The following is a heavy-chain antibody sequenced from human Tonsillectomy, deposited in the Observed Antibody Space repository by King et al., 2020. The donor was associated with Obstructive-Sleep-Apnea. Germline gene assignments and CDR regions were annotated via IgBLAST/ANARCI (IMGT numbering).Heavy chain of an antibody. Sequence: HVQLQQWGAGLLKPSETLSLTCAVYGGSFSGYYWSWIRQPPGTGLECIGEINHSGSTNYNPSLKSRVTISVDTSKNQFSLQLSSVTAADTAVYYCARGPPLLWFGDRAPSFDYWGQGTLVTVSS. V-gene: IGHV4-34*01. CDR1: GGSFSGYY. CDR3: ARGPPLLWFGDRAPSFDY. D-gene: IGHD3-10*01. J-gene: IGHJ4*02. CDR2: INHSGST.